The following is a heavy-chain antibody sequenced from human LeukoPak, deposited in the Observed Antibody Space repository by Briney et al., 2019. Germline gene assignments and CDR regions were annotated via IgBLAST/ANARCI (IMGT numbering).Heavy chain of an antibody. Sequence: GGSLRLSCATSGFPFSNYWMTWVRQAPGKGLEWVANIIQDGSVKYYVDSVKGRFTISRDNSKNSVYLQMISLRAEDTAVYKCARIGYSSSSLDFWGRGTLVTVSS. CDR1: GFPFSNYW. V-gene: IGHV3-7*03. D-gene: IGHD6-6*01. CDR3: ARIGYSSSSLDF. CDR2: IIQDGSVK. J-gene: IGHJ4*02.